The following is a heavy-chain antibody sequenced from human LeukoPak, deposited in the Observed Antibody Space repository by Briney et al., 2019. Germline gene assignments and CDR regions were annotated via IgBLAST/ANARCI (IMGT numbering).Heavy chain of an antibody. J-gene: IGHJ3*02. CDR2: ISYDGSNK. CDR1: GFTFSSYA. Sequence: PGGSLRLSCAASGFTFSSYAMHWVRQAPGKGLEWVAVISYDGSNKYYADSVKGRFTISRDNSKKTLYLQMNSLRAEDTAIYYCAKALFGDRRVGAFDIWGLGTMLTVSS. CDR3: AKALFGDRRVGAFDI. D-gene: IGHD3-10*02. V-gene: IGHV3-30*04.